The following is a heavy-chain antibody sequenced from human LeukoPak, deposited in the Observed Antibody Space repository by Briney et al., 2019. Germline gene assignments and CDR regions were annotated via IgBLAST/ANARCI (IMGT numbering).Heavy chain of an antibody. CDR3: ARRGTSWYYFDY. CDR1: GGSISSSNYY. V-gene: IGHV4-39*01. Sequence: SETLSLTCTVSGGSISSSNYYWGWIRQPPGKGLEWIGSIYCSGSTYYNPSLKSRVTISVDTSKNQFSLKLNSVTATDTAVYYCARRGTSWYYFDYWGLGTLVTVSS. J-gene: IGHJ4*02. CDR2: IYCSGST.